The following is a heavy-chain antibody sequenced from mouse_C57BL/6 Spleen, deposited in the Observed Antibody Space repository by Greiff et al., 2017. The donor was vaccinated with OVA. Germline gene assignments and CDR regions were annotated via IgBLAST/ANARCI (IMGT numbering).Heavy chain of an antibody. D-gene: IGHD1-1*01. V-gene: IGHV14-2*01. CDR1: GFNFTDYY. CDR2: IDPVDGDT. CDR3: ARGDYYGSSSLFDY. J-gene: IGHJ2*01. Sequence: EVQLQQSGAELVKPGASVKLSCTASGFNFTDYYMHWVKQRTEQGLEWIGRIDPVDGDTNYAPNFQGKATLTADTSSNTAYLQLSSLTSEDTAVYYCARGDYYGSSSLFDYWGKGTTLTVSS.